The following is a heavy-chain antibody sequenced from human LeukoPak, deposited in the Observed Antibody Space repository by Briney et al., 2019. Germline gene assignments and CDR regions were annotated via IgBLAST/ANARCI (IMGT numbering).Heavy chain of an antibody. CDR3: ARGLGRGGYCSGGSCPNWFDP. J-gene: IGHJ5*02. V-gene: IGHV4-38-2*02. Sequence: SGTLSLTCTVSGYSISSGYYWGWIRQPPGKGLEWIGSIYHSGSTYYNPSLKSRVTISVDTSKNQFSLKLSSVTAADTAVYYCARGLGRGGYCSGGSCPNWFDPWGQGTLVTVSS. CDR2: IYHSGST. D-gene: IGHD2-15*01. CDR1: GYSISSGYY.